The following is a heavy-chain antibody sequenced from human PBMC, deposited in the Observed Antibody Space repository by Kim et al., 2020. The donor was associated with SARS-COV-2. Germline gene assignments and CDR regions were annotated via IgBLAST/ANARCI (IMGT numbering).Heavy chain of an antibody. Sequence: GGSLRLSCAASGFTFSSYSMNWVRQAPGKGLEWVSSISSSSSYIYYADSVKGRFTISRDNAKNSLYLQMNSLRAEDTAVYYCARELLGELSYGKGGYYYGMDVWGQGTTVTVSS. J-gene: IGHJ6*02. CDR3: ARELLGELSYGKGGYYYGMDV. CDR1: GFTFSSYS. D-gene: IGHD3-16*01. V-gene: IGHV3-21*01. CDR2: ISSSSSYI.